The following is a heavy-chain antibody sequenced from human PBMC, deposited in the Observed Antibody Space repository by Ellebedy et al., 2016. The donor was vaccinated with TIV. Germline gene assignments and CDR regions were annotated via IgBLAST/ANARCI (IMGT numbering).Heavy chain of an antibody. D-gene: IGHD6-25*01. Sequence: GESLKISCVASGFPFSDYGMNWVRQAPGKGLEEVAFIKFDGSKTFYADSVKGRFPISRDNSENTVHLQMNSLGPDDTAVYYCVKSRGYFDLWGHGTMVSVSS. CDR1: GFPFSDYG. CDR2: IKFDGSKT. J-gene: IGHJ2*01. CDR3: VKSRGYFDL. V-gene: IGHV3-30*02.